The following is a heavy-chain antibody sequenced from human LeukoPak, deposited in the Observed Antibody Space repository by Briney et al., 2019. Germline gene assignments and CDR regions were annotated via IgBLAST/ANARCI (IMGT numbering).Heavy chain of an antibody. CDR2: ISSSGSTI. J-gene: IGHJ3*02. D-gene: IGHD3-16*02. V-gene: IGHV3-48*03. CDR1: GFTFSSYE. Sequence: PGRSLRLSCAASGFTFSSYEMNWVRQAPGKWLEWVSYISSSGSTIYYADSVKGRFTISRDNAKNSLYLQMNSLRAEDTAVYYCAREMDGVWGSYRHDAFDIWGQGTMVTVSS. CDR3: AREMDGVWGSYRHDAFDI.